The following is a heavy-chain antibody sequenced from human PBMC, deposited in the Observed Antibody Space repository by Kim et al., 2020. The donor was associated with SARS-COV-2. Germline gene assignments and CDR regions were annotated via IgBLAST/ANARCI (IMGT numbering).Heavy chain of an antibody. Sequence: TYSNPALRGRVTMSMDTSRNHFSLQLTSVTAADTAVYYCARQPEANWFDPWGQGSLVTVSS. CDR2: T. CDR3: ARQPEANWFDP. V-gene: IGHV4-39*01. J-gene: IGHJ5*02.